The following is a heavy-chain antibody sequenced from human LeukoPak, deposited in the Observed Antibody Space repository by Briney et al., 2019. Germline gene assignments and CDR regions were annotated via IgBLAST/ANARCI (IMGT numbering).Heavy chain of an antibody. D-gene: IGHD4-11*01. CDR1: GDSLTNDY. V-gene: IGHV4-59*01. CDR2: IHNNGNN. CDR3: ARTVRDPATVRLTPFYYYHMDV. J-gene: IGHJ6*03. Sequence: PSGTLSLTCAVSGDSLTNDYWTWIRQPPGKGLERVGFIHNNGNNKYNPSLKSRVTISLDTSKKQFSLKLSSVTAADTAVYYCARTVRDPATVRLTPFYYYHMDVWGKGTSVIVSS.